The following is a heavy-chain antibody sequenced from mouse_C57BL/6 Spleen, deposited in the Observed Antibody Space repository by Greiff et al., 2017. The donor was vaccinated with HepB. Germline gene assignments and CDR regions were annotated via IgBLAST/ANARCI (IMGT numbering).Heavy chain of an antibody. J-gene: IGHJ2*01. CDR2: INPNNGGT. CDR3: ARFITTDVFDY. Sequence: VQLQQSGPELVKPGASVKISCKASGYTFTDYYMNWVKQSHGKSLEWIGDINPNNGGTSYNQKFKGKATLTVDKSSSTAYMELRSLTSEDSAVYYCARFITTDVFDYWGQGTTLTVSS. D-gene: IGHD1-1*01. V-gene: IGHV1-26*01. CDR1: GYTFTDYY.